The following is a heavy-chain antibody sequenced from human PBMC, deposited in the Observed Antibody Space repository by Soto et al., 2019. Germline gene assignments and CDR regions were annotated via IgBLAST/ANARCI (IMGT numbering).Heavy chain of an antibody. D-gene: IGHD5-18*01. Sequence: AASVKVSCKASGGTFSSYAISWVRQAPGQGLEWMGGIIPIFGTANYAQKFQGRVTITADKSTSTAYMELSSLRSEDTAVYYCARDRDTAMVSVFGYGMDVWGQGTTVTVSS. V-gene: IGHV1-69*06. CDR3: ARDRDTAMVSVFGYGMDV. CDR1: GGTFSSYA. J-gene: IGHJ6*02. CDR2: IIPIFGTA.